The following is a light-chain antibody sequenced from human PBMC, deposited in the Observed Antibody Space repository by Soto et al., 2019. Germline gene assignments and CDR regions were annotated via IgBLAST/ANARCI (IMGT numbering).Light chain of an antibody. CDR2: EVT. CDR1: SSDVGSHNG. V-gene: IGLV2-18*02. CDR3: SSYTTSCTLV. J-gene: IGLJ1*01. Sequence: QSALTQPPSVSGSPGQSVTISCTGTSSDVGSHNGVSWYQQPPGTAPKLMIYEVTNRPSGVPDRFSGSKSGNTASLTISGLQADYEADYYCSSYTTSCTLVFGTMTEVTV.